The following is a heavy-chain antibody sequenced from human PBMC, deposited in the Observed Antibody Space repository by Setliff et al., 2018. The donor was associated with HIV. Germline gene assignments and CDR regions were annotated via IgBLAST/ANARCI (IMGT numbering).Heavy chain of an antibody. CDR1: GGTFTSYA. D-gene: IGHD5-12*01. Sequence: SVKVSCKASGGTFTSYAFNWVRQAPGQRLEWMGEIMPIFGVTKYAQKLQGRLSISTGESTRTAYMELTSLTSEDTAVYFCATRLSGYTSYYFDQWGQGTLVTVSS. V-gene: IGHV1-69*05. CDR3: ATRLSGYTSYYFDQ. CDR2: IMPIFGVT. J-gene: IGHJ4*02.